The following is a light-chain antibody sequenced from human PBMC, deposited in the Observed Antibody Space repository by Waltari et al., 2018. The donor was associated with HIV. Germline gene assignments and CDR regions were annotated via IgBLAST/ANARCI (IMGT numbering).Light chain of an antibody. V-gene: IGLV8-61*01. Sequence: QTVVTQEPSLSVSPGGTMTLPCGLTAGPGSSHHFPTWYRQTPGQTPRTLIYNTKTRSAGVPDRFSGSIVGTKAALTITGAQADDESDYYCVLCFGGGMSYVFGTGTRVTVL. CDR1: AGPGSSHHF. J-gene: IGLJ1*01. CDR2: NTK. CDR3: VLCFGGGMSYV.